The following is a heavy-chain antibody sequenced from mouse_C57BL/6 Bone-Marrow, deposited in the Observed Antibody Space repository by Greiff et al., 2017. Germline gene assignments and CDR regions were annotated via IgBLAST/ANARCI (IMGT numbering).Heavy chain of an antibody. V-gene: IGHV1-5*01. CDR2: IYPGYRDT. CDR3: TGPYYYGSSDWYFDV. D-gene: IGHD1-1*01. CDR1: GYTFTSYW. Sequence: VQLQQSGTVLARPGASVKLSCKASGYTFTSYWMHWVKQRPGQGLDWIGAIYPGYRDTSYNQTFKGKAKLTAVTSASTAYLELSSLTNEDSAVYYCTGPYYYGSSDWYFDVWGTGATVTVSS. J-gene: IGHJ1*03.